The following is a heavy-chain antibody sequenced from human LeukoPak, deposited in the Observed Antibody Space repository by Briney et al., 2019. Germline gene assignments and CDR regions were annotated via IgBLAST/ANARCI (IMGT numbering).Heavy chain of an antibody. CDR3: ARRVGGNLDY. CDR1: GFTFSSYG. CDR2: ISYDGSNK. J-gene: IGHJ4*02. V-gene: IGHV3-30*03. D-gene: IGHD2-15*01. Sequence: GGSLRLPCAASGFTFSSYGMHWVRQAPGKGLEWVAVISYDGSNKYYADSVKGRFTISRDNSKNTLYLQMNSLRAEDTAMYYCARRVGGNLDYWGQGTLVTVSS.